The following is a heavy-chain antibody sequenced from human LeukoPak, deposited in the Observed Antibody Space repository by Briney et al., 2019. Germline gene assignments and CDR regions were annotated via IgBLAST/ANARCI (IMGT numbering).Heavy chain of an antibody. J-gene: IGHJ4*02. Sequence: SETLSLTCTVSGGSISSCYWSWIRQPPGKGLEWIGYIYYSGSTNYNPSLKSRVTISVDTSKNQFSLKLSSVTAADTAVYYCARLLGYCSSTSCYQYYFDYWGQGTLVTVSS. CDR1: GGSISSCY. CDR2: IYYSGST. D-gene: IGHD2-2*01. CDR3: ARLLGYCSSTSCYQYYFDY. V-gene: IGHV4-59*01.